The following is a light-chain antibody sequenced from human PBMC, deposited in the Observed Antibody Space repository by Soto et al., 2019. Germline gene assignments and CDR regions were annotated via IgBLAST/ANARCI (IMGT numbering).Light chain of an antibody. CDR2: EVN. Sequence: QSVLTQPASVSGSPGQSVTISCTGTRSDIGDYNYVSWYQQHPGKVPKLLIYEVNKRPSGVSNRFSGSKSANSASLTISGLQAEDEADYYCSSLTNSNTLLFGGGTKVTV. V-gene: IGLV2-14*01. CDR1: RSDIGDYNY. CDR3: SSLTNSNTLL. J-gene: IGLJ3*02.